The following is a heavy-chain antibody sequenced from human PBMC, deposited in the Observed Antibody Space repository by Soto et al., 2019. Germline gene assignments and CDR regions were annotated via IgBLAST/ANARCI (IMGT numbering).Heavy chain of an antibody. V-gene: IGHV4-59*08. Sequence: SQPRWLACRVGNGSSSRYYRSWIRHPPGKLLEWIGYIYYSGSTNYNPSLKSRVTISVDTSKNQFSLKLSSVTAADTAVYYCARHPSDFWSEKYMYSCFARWGQGTVVTVSS. CDR1: NGSSSRYY. D-gene: IGHD3-3*01. J-gene: IGHJ5*02. CDR3: ARHPSDFWSEKYMYSCFAR. CDR2: IYYSGST.